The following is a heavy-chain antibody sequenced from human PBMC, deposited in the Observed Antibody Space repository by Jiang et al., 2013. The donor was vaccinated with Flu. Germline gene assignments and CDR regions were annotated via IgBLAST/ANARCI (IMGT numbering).Heavy chain of an antibody. J-gene: IGHJ6*01. CDR3: ARVRSPGTYYDILTGYYEDYYYGMDV. Sequence: GPGLVKPSETLSLTCTVSGGSISSYYWSWIRQPPGKGLEWIGYIYYSGSTNYNPSLKSRVTISVDTSKNQFSLKLSSVTAADTAVYYCARVRSPGTYYDILTGYYEDYYYGMDV. CDR2: IYYSGST. CDR1: GGSISSYY. V-gene: IGHV4-59*01. D-gene: IGHD3-9*01.